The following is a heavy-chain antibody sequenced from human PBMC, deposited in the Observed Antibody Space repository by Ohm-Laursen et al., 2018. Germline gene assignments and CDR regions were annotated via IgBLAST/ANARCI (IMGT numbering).Heavy chain of an antibody. CDR2: ISSSGST. D-gene: IGHD2-21*01. CDR1: AGSITNYY. Sequence: SQTLSLTCTVSAGSITNYYWTWVRQPPGKGLEWIGRISSSGSTNYNPSLKSRVTMSVDTSKNQLSLKVKSVTAADTAVYYCARDLGFVAPMDVWGQGTTVTVSS. V-gene: IGHV4-4*07. CDR3: ARDLGFVAPMDV. J-gene: IGHJ6*02.